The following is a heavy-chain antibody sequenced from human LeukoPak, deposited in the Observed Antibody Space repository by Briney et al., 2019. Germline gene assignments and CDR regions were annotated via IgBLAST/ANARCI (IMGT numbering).Heavy chain of an antibody. V-gene: IGHV3-33*01. J-gene: IGHJ4*02. CDR3: ARDQYGDYALDY. CDR2: IWYDGSNK. Sequence: PGGSLRLSCAASGFTFSSYGMHWVRQAPGKGLEWVAVIWYDGSNKYYADSVKGRFTISRDNSKNTLYLQMNSLRAEDTAVYYCARDQYGDYALDYWGQGTLVTVSS. CDR1: GFTFSSYG. D-gene: IGHD4-17*01.